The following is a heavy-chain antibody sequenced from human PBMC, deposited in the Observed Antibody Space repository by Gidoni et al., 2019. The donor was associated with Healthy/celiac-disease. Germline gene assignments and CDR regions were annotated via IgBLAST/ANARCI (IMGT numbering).Heavy chain of an antibody. J-gene: IGHJ4*02. Sequence: EVQLVESGGGLVQPGGSLRLSCAASGFTFSSYAMSWVRQAPGKGPEWVSAISGSGGSTYYADSVKGRFTISRDNSKNTLYLQMNSLRAEDTAVYYCAKDLPSITMVRGVIDPTFDYWGQGTLVTVSS. CDR2: ISGSGGST. D-gene: IGHD3-10*01. CDR3: AKDLPSITMVRGVIDPTFDY. CDR1: GFTFSSYA. V-gene: IGHV3-23*04.